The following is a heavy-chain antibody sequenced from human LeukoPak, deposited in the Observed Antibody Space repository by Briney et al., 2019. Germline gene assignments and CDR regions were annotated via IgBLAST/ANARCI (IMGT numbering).Heavy chain of an antibody. CDR2: TYYRSKWSN. V-gene: IGHV6-1*01. J-gene: IGHJ4*02. CDR3: ARARSGIFEY. D-gene: IGHD6-19*01. Sequence: SQTLSLTCAISGDSVSSNFVTWNWIRRSPSRGLEWLGRTYYRSKWSNDYAVSVKSRITINPDTSKNQFSLQLNSVTPEDTALYYCARARSGIFEYWGQGILVTVSS. CDR1: GDSVSSNFVT.